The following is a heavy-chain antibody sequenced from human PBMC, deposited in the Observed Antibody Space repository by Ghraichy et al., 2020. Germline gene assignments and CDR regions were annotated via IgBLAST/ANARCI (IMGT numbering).Heavy chain of an antibody. CDR1: GYTFTGYY. D-gene: IGHD5-18*01. CDR2: INPNSGGT. J-gene: IGHJ4*02. Sequence: ASVQVSCKASGYTFTGYYMHWVRQAPGQGLEWMGRINPNSGGTNYAQKFQGRVTMTRDTSISTAYMELSRLRSDDTAVYYCATSAGDSYDFDYWGQGTLVTVSS. CDR3: ATSAGDSYDFDY. V-gene: IGHV1-2*06.